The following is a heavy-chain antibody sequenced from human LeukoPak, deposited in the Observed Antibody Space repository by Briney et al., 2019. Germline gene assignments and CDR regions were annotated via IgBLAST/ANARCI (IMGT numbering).Heavy chain of an antibody. V-gene: IGHV3-30*02. CDR2: IRSDGSNK. D-gene: IGHD6-19*01. J-gene: IGHJ6*03. CDR1: GFTFSSYG. Sequence: GGSLRLSCAASGFTFSSYGMHWVRQAPGKGLEWVTFIRSDGSNKYYADSVKGRFTISRDISKNTLYLQMNSLRAEDMAVYYYARDGSGWYYYYYYMDVWGKGTTVTVSS. CDR3: ARDGSGWYYYYYYMDV.